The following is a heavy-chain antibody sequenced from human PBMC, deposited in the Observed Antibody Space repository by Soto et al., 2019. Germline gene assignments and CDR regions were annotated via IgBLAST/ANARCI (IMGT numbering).Heavy chain of an antibody. CDR1: GGSFSGYY. V-gene: IGHV4-34*01. Sequence: SETLSLTCAVYGGSFSGYYWSWIRQPPGKGLEWIGEINHSGSTNYNPSLKSRVTISVDTSKNQFSLKLSSVTAADTAVYYCARVPAYGDTDYWGQGTLVTVSS. J-gene: IGHJ4*02. D-gene: IGHD4-17*01. CDR2: INHSGST. CDR3: ARVPAYGDTDY.